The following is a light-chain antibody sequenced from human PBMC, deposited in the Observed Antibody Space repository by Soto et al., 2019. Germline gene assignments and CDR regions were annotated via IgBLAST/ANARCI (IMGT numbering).Light chain of an antibody. Sequence: DIVMTQSPDSLAVSLGERATINCKSSQSVLYSSNNRNYLAWYQQTPGQPPKPLIYWASTRESGVPDRFSGSGSGTDFTLTISSLQAEDVAVYYCQQYYSTPQTFGQGTKVDIK. V-gene: IGKV4-1*01. CDR2: WAS. CDR3: QQYYSTPQT. CDR1: QSVLYSSNNRNY. J-gene: IGKJ1*01.